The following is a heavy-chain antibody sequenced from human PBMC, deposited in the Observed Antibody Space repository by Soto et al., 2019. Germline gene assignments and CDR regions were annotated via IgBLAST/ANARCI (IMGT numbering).Heavy chain of an antibody. V-gene: IGHV1-18*01. CDR2: ISAYNGNT. J-gene: IGHJ6*02. Sequence: ASVKVSCKASGLTFTSSAVQWVRQARGQRLEWIGWISAYNGNTNYAQKLQGRVTMTTDTSTSTAYMELRSLRSDDTAVYYCARLHYYGSGSFGYYYYYGMDVWGQGTTVTVSS. D-gene: IGHD3-10*01. CDR1: GLTFTSSA. CDR3: ARLHYYGSGSFGYYYYYGMDV.